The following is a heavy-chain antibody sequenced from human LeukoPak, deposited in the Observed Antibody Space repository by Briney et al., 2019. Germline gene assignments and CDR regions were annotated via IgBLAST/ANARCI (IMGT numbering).Heavy chain of an antibody. J-gene: IGHJ4*02. CDR3: AKDLDGSLLY. D-gene: IGHD1-26*01. V-gene: IGHV3-23*01. CDR2: ISGSSGTT. CDR1: QFTFSSYA. Sequence: GGSLRLSCAASQFTFSSYAMNWVRQAPGKGLEWVSGISGSSGTTYYADSVKGRFTISRDNSKNTLVLQMNSLRAEDTAIYYCAKDLDGSLLYWGQGTLVTVSS.